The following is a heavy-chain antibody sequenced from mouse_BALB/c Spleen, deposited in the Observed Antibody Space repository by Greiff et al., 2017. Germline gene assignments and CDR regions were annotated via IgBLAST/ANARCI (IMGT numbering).Heavy chain of an antibody. CDR2: INSNGGST. V-gene: IGHV5-6-2*01. Sequence: EVKLMESGGGLVKLGGSLKLSCAASGFTFSSYYMSWVRQTPEKRLELVAAINSNGGSTYYPDTVKGRFTISRDNAKNTLYLQMSSLKSEDTALYYCARTGSSYAWFAYWGQGTLVTVSA. J-gene: IGHJ3*01. CDR1: GFTFSSYY. D-gene: IGHD1-1*01. CDR3: ARTGSSYAWFAY.